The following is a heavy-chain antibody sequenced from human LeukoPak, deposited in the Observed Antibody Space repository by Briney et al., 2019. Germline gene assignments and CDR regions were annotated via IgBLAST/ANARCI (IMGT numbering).Heavy chain of an antibody. V-gene: IGHV4-59*01. CDR3: ARIGGDSGYYYYFDY. D-gene: IGHD3-22*01. CDR1: GGSISSYY. CDR2: IYYSGST. Sequence: SETLSLTCTVSGGSISSYYWSWIRQPPGKGLEWIGFIYYSGSTNYNPSLKSRVTISVNTSKNQFSPKLSSVSAADTAVYYCARIGGDSGYYYYFDYWGQGTLVTVSS. J-gene: IGHJ4*02.